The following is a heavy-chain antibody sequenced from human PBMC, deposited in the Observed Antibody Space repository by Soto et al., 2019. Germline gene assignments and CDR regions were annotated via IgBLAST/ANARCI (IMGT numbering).Heavy chain of an antibody. D-gene: IGHD3-9*01. CDR3: ARDKRYDILTGYYKGYYYYGMDV. V-gene: IGHV1-2*04. CDR1: GGTFSSYA. CDR2: INPNSGGT. Sequence: ASVQVSCKASGGTFSSYAISWVRQAPGQGLEWMGWINPNSGGTNYAQKFQGWVTMTRDTSISTAYMELSRLRSDDTAVYYCARDKRYDILTGYYKGYYYYGMDVWGQGTTVTVSS. J-gene: IGHJ6*02.